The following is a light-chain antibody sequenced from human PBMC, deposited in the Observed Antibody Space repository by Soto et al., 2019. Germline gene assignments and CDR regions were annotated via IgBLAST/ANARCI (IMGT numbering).Light chain of an antibody. Sequence: QSVLTQPPSVSGAPGQRVTISCTGSSSNIGAGYDVHWYQQLPGTAPKLLIYGNSNRPSGVPDRFSGSKSGTSASLAITGLQAEDEADYYYQSYDSSLSGSNVFGTGTKLTV. CDR3: QSYDSSLSGSNV. CDR2: GNS. CDR1: SSNIGAGYD. J-gene: IGLJ1*01. V-gene: IGLV1-40*01.